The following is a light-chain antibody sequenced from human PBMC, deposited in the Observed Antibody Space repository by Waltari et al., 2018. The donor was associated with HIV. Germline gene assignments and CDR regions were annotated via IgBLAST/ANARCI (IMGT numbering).Light chain of an antibody. Sequence: QFVLTPAPSVSAAPAQNVTLSCSGSSSNIGTNYFSWYQHFPGTAPKLPIYDINKRPSGSPDRFSGSKSGTSATLAIAGLQTGDEADYYCGTWDSSLSVGLFGGGTKVTVL. CDR2: DIN. CDR3: GTWDSSLSVGL. J-gene: IGLJ3*02. V-gene: IGLV1-51*01. CDR1: SSNIGTNY.